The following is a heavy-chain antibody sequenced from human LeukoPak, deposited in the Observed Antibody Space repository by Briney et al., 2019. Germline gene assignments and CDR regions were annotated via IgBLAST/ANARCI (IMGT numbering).Heavy chain of an antibody. CDR1: GGSISSGSYY. J-gene: IGHJ4*02. CDR2: IYTSGST. CDR3: ARGAFCSGTSCYYPDFDY. Sequence: SQTLSLTCTVSGGSISSGSYYWSWIRQPAGKGLEWIGRIYTSGSTNYNPSLQSRVTISVDTSKNQFSLKLSSVTAADTAVYYCARGAFCSGTSCYYPDFDYWGQGTLVTVSS. D-gene: IGHD2-2*01. V-gene: IGHV4-61*02.